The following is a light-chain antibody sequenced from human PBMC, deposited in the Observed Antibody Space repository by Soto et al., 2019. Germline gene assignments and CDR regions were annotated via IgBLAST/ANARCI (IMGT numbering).Light chain of an antibody. V-gene: IGLV2-11*01. CDR3: CSYAGSSTPYV. Sequence: SVLTQPRSVSGSPGRSVTIPSTGTSNDVGRFDYVSWYQQHPGKAPKVIIYDVNERPSGVPNRFSGSKSGNTASLTISGLQADDEADYYCCSYAGSSTPYVFGTGTKVTVL. CDR1: SNDVGRFDY. CDR2: DVN. J-gene: IGLJ1*01.